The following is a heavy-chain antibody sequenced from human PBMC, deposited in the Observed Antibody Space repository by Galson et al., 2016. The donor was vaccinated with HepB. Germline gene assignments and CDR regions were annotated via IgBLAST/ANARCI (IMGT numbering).Heavy chain of an antibody. D-gene: IGHD6-13*01. Sequence: CAISGDSVSSNSAAWNRIRQSPSRGLEWLGRTYYRSKWYNDYAVSVKSRITINPDTPKNQFSLQLNSVTPEDTAVYYCARDETRYNSSLNYYYYYYMDVWGKGTTVTVSS. CDR1: GDSVSSNSAA. CDR2: TYYRSKWYN. J-gene: IGHJ6*03. V-gene: IGHV6-1*01. CDR3: ARDETRYNSSLNYYYYYYMDV.